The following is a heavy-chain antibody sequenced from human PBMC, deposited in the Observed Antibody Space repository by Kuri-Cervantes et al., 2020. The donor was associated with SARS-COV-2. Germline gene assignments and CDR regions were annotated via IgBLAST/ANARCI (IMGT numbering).Heavy chain of an antibody. CDR3: ARARSSSSKYYYYYGMDV. D-gene: IGHD6-6*01. V-gene: IGHV4-59*01. J-gene: IGHJ6*02. Sequence: GSLRLSCTVSGGSISSYYWSWIRQPPGKGLEWIGYIYYSGSTNYNPSLKSRVTISVDTSKNQFSLKLSSVTAADTAVYYCARARSSSSKYYYYYGMDVWGQGTTVTVSS. CDR2: IYYSGST. CDR1: GGSISSYY.